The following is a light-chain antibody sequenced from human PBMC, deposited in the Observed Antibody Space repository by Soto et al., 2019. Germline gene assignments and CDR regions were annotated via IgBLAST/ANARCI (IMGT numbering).Light chain of an antibody. J-gene: IGKJ1*01. CDR1: QGISSY. Sequence: IQLTQSPSSLSASVGDRVTTTCRASQGISSYLGWYQQKPGKAPKLLIYAASTLQSGVPSRFSGSGSGTDFTLTISCLQSEDFATYYCQQYNSYSWTFGQGTKVDIK. V-gene: IGKV1-9*01. CDR2: AAS. CDR3: QQYNSYSWT.